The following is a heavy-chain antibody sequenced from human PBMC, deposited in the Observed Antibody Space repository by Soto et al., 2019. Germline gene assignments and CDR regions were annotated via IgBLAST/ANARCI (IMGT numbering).Heavy chain of an antibody. CDR1: GVSIRGYY. CDR2: ISSGGST. CDR3: ARGPGGFGEFSLDY. V-gene: IGHV4-4*07. D-gene: IGHD3-10*01. J-gene: IGHJ4*02. Sequence: ETLCLTGPVSGVSIRGYYWSWIRQPAGKGLEWIGRISSGGSTNYNPSLNSRVTMSVDTSKNQFYLNLTSVAAADADVYYCARGPGGFGEFSLDYWGQGTLVTVYS.